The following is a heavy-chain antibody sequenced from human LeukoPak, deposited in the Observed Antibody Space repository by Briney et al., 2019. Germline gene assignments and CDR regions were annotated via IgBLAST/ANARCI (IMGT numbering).Heavy chain of an antibody. J-gene: IGHJ4*02. D-gene: IGHD2-15*01. CDR1: GFAFSSYA. CDR3: AKHGGGSSGSMGY. CDR2: INGSGGST. V-gene: IGHV3-23*01. Sequence: GGSLRLSRAASGFAFSSYAMSWVRQAPGKGLEWVSAINGSGGSTYYADPVKGRFTISRDNSKNTLYLQMNSLRAEDTAVYYCAKHGGGSSGSMGYWGQGTLVTVSS.